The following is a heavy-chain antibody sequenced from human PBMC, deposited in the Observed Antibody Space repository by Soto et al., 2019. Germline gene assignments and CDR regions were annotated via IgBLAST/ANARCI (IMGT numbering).Heavy chain of an antibody. D-gene: IGHD3-3*01. CDR3: ARGNYDFWSGLDY. J-gene: IGHJ4*02. CDR2: INPNSGGT. Sequence: ASVKVSCKASGYTFTGYYMHWVRQAPGQGLEWMGWINPNSGGTNSAQKFQGRVTMTRDTSISTAYMELSRLRSDDTAVYYCARGNYDFWSGLDYWGQGTLVTVSS. V-gene: IGHV1-2*02. CDR1: GYTFTGYY.